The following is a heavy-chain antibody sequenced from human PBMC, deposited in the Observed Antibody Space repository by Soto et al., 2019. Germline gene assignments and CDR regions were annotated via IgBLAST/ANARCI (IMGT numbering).Heavy chain of an antibody. CDR1: GYTFTGYY. Sequence: QVQLVQSGAEVKKPGASVKVSCKASGYTFTGYYMHWVRQAPGQGLEWMGWINPNSGGTNYAQKFQGCVTMTRDTSISTAYMELSRLRSDDTAVYYCAATYYYDSSGSTHAFDIWGQGTMVTVSS. D-gene: IGHD3-22*01. CDR3: AATYYYDSSGSTHAFDI. J-gene: IGHJ3*02. CDR2: INPNSGGT. V-gene: IGHV1-2*04.